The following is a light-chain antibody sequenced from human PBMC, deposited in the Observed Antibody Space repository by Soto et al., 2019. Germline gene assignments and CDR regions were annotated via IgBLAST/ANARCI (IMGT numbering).Light chain of an antibody. CDR2: DAS. J-gene: IGKJ5*01. CDR3: QQRSNSIT. V-gene: IGKV3-11*01. CDR1: QSVSSY. Sequence: EIVLTQSPATLSLSPGERATLSCRASQSVSSYLAWYQQKPGQAPRLLIYDASNRAPGIPARFSGSGSGTYFTLTISSLEPEDFAGYYCQQRSNSITFGQGTRLEIK.